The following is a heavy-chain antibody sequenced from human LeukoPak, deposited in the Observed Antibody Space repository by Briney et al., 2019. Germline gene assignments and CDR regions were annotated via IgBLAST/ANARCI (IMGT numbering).Heavy chain of an antibody. V-gene: IGHV4-59*01. Sequence: SENLSLHCTVPGGSISSYYWRWIRQPPGEGLEWIGYIYYSGSTDYNPSLKSRVTISVDTSKNQFSLKLSSVTAADTAVYYCARDGDYGDFDYWGQGTLVTVSS. J-gene: IGHJ4*02. CDR1: GGSISSYY. D-gene: IGHD4-17*01. CDR3: ARDGDYGDFDY. CDR2: IYYSGST.